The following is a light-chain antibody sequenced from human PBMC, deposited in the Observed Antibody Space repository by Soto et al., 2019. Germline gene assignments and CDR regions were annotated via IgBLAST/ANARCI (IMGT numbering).Light chain of an antibody. V-gene: IGKV1-5*01. Sequence: DIQMTQSPSTLSAFVGDRVTITCRASQTINSKLAWYQKKPGQAPKLLIFDGYNLESGVPSRFSGSGSGTEFTLSIGSLQPDDFATYYCQQYETYFRYTFGQGTKLDIK. CDR1: QTINSK. J-gene: IGKJ2*01. CDR2: DGY. CDR3: QQYETYFRYT.